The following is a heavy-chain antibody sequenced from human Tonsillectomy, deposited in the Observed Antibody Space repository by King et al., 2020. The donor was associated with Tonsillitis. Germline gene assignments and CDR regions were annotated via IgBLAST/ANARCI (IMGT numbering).Heavy chain of an antibody. V-gene: IGHV3-66*01. CDR1: GFTVSSNY. D-gene: IGHD2-15*01. Sequence: EVQLVESGGGLVQPGGSLRLSCAASGFTVSSNYMTWVRQAPGKGLEWVSIIYSGGTTYDADSVKGRFTIARDNSKNTLYLQMNSLRAEDTAVYYCAKGYCSGERCRPPRFDPWDQGTLVTVSS. CDR2: IYSGGTT. J-gene: IGHJ5*02. CDR3: AKGYCSGERCRPPRFDP.